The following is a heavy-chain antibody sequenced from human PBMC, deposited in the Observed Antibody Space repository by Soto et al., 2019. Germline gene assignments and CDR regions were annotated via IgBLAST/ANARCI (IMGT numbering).Heavy chain of an antibody. CDR3: ARSDFWSGYYQGLIDY. V-gene: IGHV1-3*01. Sequence: ASVKVSCKASGYTFTSYAIHWVRQAPGQRLEWMGWINPGNGNTKYSQNFQGRVTITRDTSASTAYMELSSLRSEDTAVYYCARSDFWSGYYQGLIDYWGQGTLVTVSS. J-gene: IGHJ4*02. D-gene: IGHD3-3*01. CDR2: INPGNGNT. CDR1: GYTFTSYA.